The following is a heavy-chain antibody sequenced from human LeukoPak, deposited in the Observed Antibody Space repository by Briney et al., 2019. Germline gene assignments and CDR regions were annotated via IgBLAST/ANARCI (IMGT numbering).Heavy chain of an antibody. J-gene: IGHJ4*02. D-gene: IGHD6-6*01. CDR3: ATELLSYSSSDN. V-gene: IGHV1-24*01. CDR1: GYTLTELS. CDR2: FDPEDGET. Sequence: ASVKVSCKVSGYTLTELSMHWVRQAPGKGLEWMGGFDPEDGETIYAQKFQGRVTMTEDTSTDTAYMELSSLRSEDTAVYYCATELLSYSSSDNWGQGTLVAVSS.